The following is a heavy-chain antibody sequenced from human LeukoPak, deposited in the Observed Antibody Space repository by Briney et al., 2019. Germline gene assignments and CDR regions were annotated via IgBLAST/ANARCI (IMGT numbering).Heavy chain of an antibody. CDR3: ANEGNYYDSSGYPGYYFDY. V-gene: IGHV3-30*02. D-gene: IGHD3-22*01. CDR2: IRYDGSNK. J-gene: IGHJ4*02. Sequence: GGSLRLSCAASGFTFSSHGMHWVRQAPGKGLEWVAFIRYDGSNKYYADSVKGRFTISRDNSKNTLYLQMNSLRAEDTAVYYCANEGNYYDSSGYPGYYFDYWGQGTLVTVSS. CDR1: GFTFSSHG.